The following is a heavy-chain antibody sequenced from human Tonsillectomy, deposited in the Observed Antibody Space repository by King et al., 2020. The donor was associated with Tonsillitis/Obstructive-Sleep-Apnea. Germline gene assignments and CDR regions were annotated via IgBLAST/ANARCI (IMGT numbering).Heavy chain of an antibody. J-gene: IGHJ6*02. Sequence: VQLVESGAEVKKPGESLRISCKGSGYSFTNYWISWVRQMPGKGLEWMGRIDPSDSYTNYSPSFQGHVTISADKSISTAYLQWSSLKASDTAMYYCATRLSPAIPYYYYYGMDVWGQGTTVTVSS. CDR2: IDPSDSYT. CDR3: ATRLSPAIPYYYYYGMDV. CDR1: GYSFTNYW. V-gene: IGHV5-10-1*03. D-gene: IGHD2-2*02.